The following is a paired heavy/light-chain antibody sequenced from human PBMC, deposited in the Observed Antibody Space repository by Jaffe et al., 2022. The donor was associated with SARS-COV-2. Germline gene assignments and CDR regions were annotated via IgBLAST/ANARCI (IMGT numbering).Heavy chain of an antibody. J-gene: IGHJ6*02. CDR3: ARHGWEGGYDFWSGYPNYYYGMDV. CDR2: IYYSGST. V-gene: IGHV4-39*01. CDR1: GGSISSSSYY. Sequence: QLQLQESGPGLVKPSETLSLTCTVSGGSISSSSYYWGWIRQPPGKGLEWIGSIYYSGSTYYNPSLKSRVTISVDTSKNQFSLKLSSVTAADTAVYYCARHGWEGGYDFWSGYPNYYYGMDVWGQGTTVTVSS. D-gene: IGHD3-3*01.
Light chain of an antibody. Sequence: EIVMTQSPATLSVSPGERATLSCRASQSVSSNLAWYQQKPGQAPRLLIYGASTRATGIPARFSGSGSGTEFTLTISSLQSEDFAVYYCQQYNNWPPLTFGQGTKVEIK. CDR2: GAS. CDR1: QSVSSN. CDR3: QQYNNWPPLT. V-gene: IGKV3-15*01. J-gene: IGKJ1*01.